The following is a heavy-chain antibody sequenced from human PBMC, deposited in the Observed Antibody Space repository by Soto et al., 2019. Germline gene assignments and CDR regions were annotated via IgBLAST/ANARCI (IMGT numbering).Heavy chain of an antibody. V-gene: IGHV4-59*01. J-gene: IGHJ6*03. CDR2: IYDSGNT. Sequence: SETLSLTCTVSGDSISGYYWSWIRQPPGKGLEWIGYIYDSGNTNYNPSLKSRVTMSVDTSKNQFSLKLSSVTAADTAVYYCARHWSGYDHPYYYYYMDVWGKGTTVTVSS. D-gene: IGHD5-12*01. CDR3: ARHWSGYDHPYYYYYMDV. CDR1: GDSISGYY.